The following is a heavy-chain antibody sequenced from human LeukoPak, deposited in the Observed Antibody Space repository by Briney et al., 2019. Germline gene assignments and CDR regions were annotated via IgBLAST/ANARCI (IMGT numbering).Heavy chain of an antibody. CDR1: GGSISSYY. J-gene: IGHJ3*02. D-gene: IGHD5-12*01. CDR3: ARVGPIVATVDDAFDI. Sequence: KPSETLSLTCSVSGGSISSYYWSWIRQPPGKGLEWIGYIYYSGSTNYNPSLKSRVTISVDTSKNQFSLKLSSVTAADTAVYYCARVGPIVATVDDAFDIWGQGTMVTVSS. CDR2: IYYSGST. V-gene: IGHV4-59*12.